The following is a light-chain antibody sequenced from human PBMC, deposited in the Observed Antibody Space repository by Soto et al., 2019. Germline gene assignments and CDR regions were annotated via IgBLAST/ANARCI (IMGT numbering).Light chain of an antibody. CDR2: DNN. J-gene: IGLJ2*01. Sequence: QSVLTQPPSVSAAPGQKVTISCSGSSSNIGNNYVSWYQQLPGTAPKLLIYDNNKRPSGIPDRFSGSKSGTSATLGITGLQAVDEADYYCGTWDSSLSGVVLGGGTKLTVL. CDR3: GTWDSSLSGVV. CDR1: SSNIGNNY. V-gene: IGLV1-51*01.